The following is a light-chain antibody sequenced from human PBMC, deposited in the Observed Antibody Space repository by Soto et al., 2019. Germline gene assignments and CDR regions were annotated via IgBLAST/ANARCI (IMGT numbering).Light chain of an antibody. J-gene: IGLJ1*01. Sequence: QSVLTQPASVSGSPGQSITISCTGTSSDVGGYNFVSWYQQHPGKAPKLLIYEVSNRPSGVSNRFSGSRSGNTASLTISGLQAEDEADYYCSSKRTTASLVFGTGTKVTVL. CDR1: SSDVGGYNF. V-gene: IGLV2-14*01. CDR2: EVS. CDR3: SSKRTTASLV.